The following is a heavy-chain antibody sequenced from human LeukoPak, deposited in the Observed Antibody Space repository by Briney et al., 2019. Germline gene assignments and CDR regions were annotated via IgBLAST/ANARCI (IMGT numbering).Heavy chain of an antibody. D-gene: IGHD2-15*01. CDR1: GGSLSSSSYY. Sequence: SETLSLTCTVSGGSLSSSSYYWGWIRQPPGKGLEWIGSIYYSGSTYYNPSLKSRVTISVDTSKNQFSLKLSSVTAADTAVYYCVGVVVAATRGEYYYYYGMDVWGQGTTVTVSS. CDR3: VGVVVAATRGEYYYYYGMDV. V-gene: IGHV4-39*01. CDR2: IYYSGST. J-gene: IGHJ6*02.